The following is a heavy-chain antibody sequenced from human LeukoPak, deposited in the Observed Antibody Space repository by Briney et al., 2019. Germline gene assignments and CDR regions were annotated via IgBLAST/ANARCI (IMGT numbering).Heavy chain of an antibody. V-gene: IGHV4-59*08. J-gene: IGHJ6*02. CDR3: ARRHQMVRGVNYYYGMDV. Sequence: PSETLSLTCTVSGGSISSYYWSWIRQPPGKGLEWIGYIYYSGSTNYNPSLKSRVTISVDTSKNQFSLKLSSVTAADTAVYYCARRHQMVRGVNYYYGMDVWGQGTTVTVSS. D-gene: IGHD3-10*01. CDR1: GGSISSYY. CDR2: IYYSGST.